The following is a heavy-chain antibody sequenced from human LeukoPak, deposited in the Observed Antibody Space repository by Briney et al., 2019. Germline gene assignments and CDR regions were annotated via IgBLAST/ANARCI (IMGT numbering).Heavy chain of an antibody. CDR2: INRSGTT. D-gene: IGHD4/OR15-4a*01. V-gene: IGHV4-38-2*02. Sequence: SETLSLTCTVSGYSISRGNNWGWIRQPPGRGREWTGSINRSGTTYYNPSLKGRFTISEDTSKNPFYLKMSAVNAADTACYFFAEVRGQGPNYYHFDYWGQGTLVTVSS. CDR3: AEVRGQGPNYYHFDY. J-gene: IGHJ4*02. CDR1: GYSISRGNN.